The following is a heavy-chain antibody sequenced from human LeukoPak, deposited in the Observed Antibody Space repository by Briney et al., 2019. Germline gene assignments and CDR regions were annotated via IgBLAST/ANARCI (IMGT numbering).Heavy chain of an antibody. CDR3: ARDLTVVVPAAIGNWFDP. D-gene: IGHD2-2*02. J-gene: IGHJ5*02. V-gene: IGHV1-69*13. Sequence: ASVKVSCKASGGTFSSYAISWVRQAPGQGLEWMGGNIPIFGTANYAQKFQGRVTTTADESTSTAYMELSSLRSEDTAVYYCARDLTVVVPAAIGNWFDPWGQGTLVTVSS. CDR1: GGTFSSYA. CDR2: NIPIFGTA.